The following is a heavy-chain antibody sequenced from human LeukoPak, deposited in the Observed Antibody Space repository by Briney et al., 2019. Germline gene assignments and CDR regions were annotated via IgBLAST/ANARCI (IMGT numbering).Heavy chain of an antibody. J-gene: IGHJ4*02. Sequence: GESLKISCKVSGYSLSNYWIGWVRQMPERGLEWMGIIYPGDSDTRYSPSFQGQVTFSADKSISTAYLQWNSLKASDTAMYYCARYNTGYYYFDFWGPGTLVTVSS. D-gene: IGHD6-25*01. CDR3: ARYNTGYYYFDF. CDR1: GYSLSNYW. V-gene: IGHV5-51*01. CDR2: IYPGDSDT.